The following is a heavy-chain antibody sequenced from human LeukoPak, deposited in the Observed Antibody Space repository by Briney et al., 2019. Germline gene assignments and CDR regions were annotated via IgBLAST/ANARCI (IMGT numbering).Heavy chain of an antibody. Sequence: GGSLRLSCAASGFTFSSYGMHWVRQAPGKGLEWVAVISYDGSNKYYADSVKGRFTISRDNSKNTLYLQMNSLRAEDTAVYYCAKDSTDYDILTGPFDYWGQGTLVTVSS. CDR2: ISYDGSNK. D-gene: IGHD3-9*01. CDR1: GFTFSSYG. V-gene: IGHV3-30*18. CDR3: AKDSTDYDILTGPFDY. J-gene: IGHJ4*02.